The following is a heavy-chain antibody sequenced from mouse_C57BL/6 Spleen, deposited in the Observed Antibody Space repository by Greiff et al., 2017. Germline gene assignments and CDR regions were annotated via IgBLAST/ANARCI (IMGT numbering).Heavy chain of an antibody. Sequence: VQLQESGPELVKPGASVKISCKASGYSFTSYYIHWVKQRPGQGLEWIGWIYPGSGNTKYNEKFKGKATLTADTSSSTAYMQLSSLTSEDSAVYYCARANWERNFDYWGQGTTLTVSS. CDR3: ARANWERNFDY. CDR2: IYPGSGNT. J-gene: IGHJ2*01. CDR1: GYSFTSYY. D-gene: IGHD4-1*01. V-gene: IGHV1-66*01.